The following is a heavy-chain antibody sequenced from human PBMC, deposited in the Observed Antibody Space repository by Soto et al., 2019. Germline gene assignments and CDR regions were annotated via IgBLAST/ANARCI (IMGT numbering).Heavy chain of an antibody. Sequence: GASVKVSCKASGYTFTSYDINWVRQATGQGLEWMGWMNPNSGNTGYAQKFQGRVTMTRNTSISTAYMELSSLRSEDTAVYYCAPSSSSSSDRFDPWGQGTLVTVSS. CDR3: APSSSSSSDRFDP. V-gene: IGHV1-8*01. D-gene: IGHD6-6*01. CDR1: GYTFTSYD. J-gene: IGHJ5*02. CDR2: MNPNSGNT.